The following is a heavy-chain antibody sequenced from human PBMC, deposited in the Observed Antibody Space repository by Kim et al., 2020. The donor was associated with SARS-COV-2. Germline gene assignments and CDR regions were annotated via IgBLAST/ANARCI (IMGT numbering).Heavy chain of an antibody. D-gene: IGHD6-13*01. Sequence: GGSLRLSCAASGFTFSSYGMHWVRQAPGKGLEWVAVISYDGSNKYYADSVKGRFTISRDNSKNTLYLQMNSLRAEDTAVYYCARGLGQQLVIGEDYYYGMDVWGQGTTVTVSS. J-gene: IGHJ6*02. CDR3: ARGLGQQLVIGEDYYYGMDV. CDR2: ISYDGSNK. CDR1: GFTFSSYG. V-gene: IGHV3-33*05.